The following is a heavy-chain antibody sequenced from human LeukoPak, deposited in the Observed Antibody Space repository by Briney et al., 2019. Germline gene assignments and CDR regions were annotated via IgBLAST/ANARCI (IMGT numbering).Heavy chain of an antibody. CDR2: IYYSGST. D-gene: IGHD3-22*01. V-gene: IGHV4-59*01. CDR3: ARAPYYYDSSGYGAFDI. CDR1: GGSISSYY. J-gene: IGHJ3*02. Sequence: PSETLSLTCTVSGGSISSYYWSWIRQPPGKGLEWVGYIYYSGSTNYNTSLKSRVTISVDTSKNQFSLKLSSVTAADTAVYYCARAPYYYDSSGYGAFDIWGQGTMVTVSS.